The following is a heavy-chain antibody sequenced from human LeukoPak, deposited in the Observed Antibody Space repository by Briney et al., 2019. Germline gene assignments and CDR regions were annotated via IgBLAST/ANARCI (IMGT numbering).Heavy chain of an antibody. CDR3: ARVHPDYYGSGSHEDWFDP. CDR1: GDSISSHY. CDR2: IYYSGST. Sequence: KPSETLSLTCTVAGDSISSHYWSWVRQPPGKGLEWVGYIYYSGSTNYNPSLKSRVTISVDTSKNQFSLKLSSVTAADTAVYYCARVHPDYYGSGSHEDWFDPWGQGTLVTVSS. J-gene: IGHJ5*02. D-gene: IGHD3-10*01. V-gene: IGHV4-59*11.